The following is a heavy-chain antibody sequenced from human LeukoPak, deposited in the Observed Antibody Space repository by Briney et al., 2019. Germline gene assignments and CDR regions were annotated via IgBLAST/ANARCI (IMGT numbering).Heavy chain of an antibody. V-gene: IGHV7-4-1*02. CDR1: GYTFTSYA. Sequence: ASVKVSCKASGYTFTSYAMNWVRQAPGQGLEWMGWINTNTGNPTYAQGFTGRFVFSLDTSVSTAYLQISSLKAEDTAVYYCASIQPGYYDSSGYFVDVWGEGTTVTVSS. J-gene: IGHJ6*04. CDR2: INTNTGNP. D-gene: IGHD3-22*01. CDR3: ASIQPGYYDSSGYFVDV.